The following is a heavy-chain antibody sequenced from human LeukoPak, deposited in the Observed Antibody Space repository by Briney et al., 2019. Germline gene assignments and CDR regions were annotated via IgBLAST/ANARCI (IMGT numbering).Heavy chain of an antibody. V-gene: IGHV4-59*08. J-gene: IGHJ6*02. CDR1: GGSISSYY. CDR3: ARLSQQLVRSDYYYGMDV. CDR2: IYYSGST. D-gene: IGHD6-13*01. Sequence: SETLSLTCTVSGGSISSYYWSWIRQPPGKGLEWIGYIYYSGSTNYNPSLKSRVTISVDTSKNQFSLKLSSVTAADTAVYYCARLSQQLVRSDYYYGMDVWGQGTTVTVSS.